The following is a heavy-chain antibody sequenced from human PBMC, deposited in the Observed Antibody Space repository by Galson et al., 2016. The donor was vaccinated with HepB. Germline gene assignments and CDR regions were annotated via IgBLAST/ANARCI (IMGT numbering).Heavy chain of an antibody. Sequence: TLSLTCTVSGGSITSGSSPWSWIRQPPGKGLEWLGNLYNSGTTTYNPSLQSRVTILVDSSKNQLSVRLGSVTAADTAVYFCARGAHYGSGSYYIDPHPYNWFDPWGQGILVTVSS. CDR3: ARGAHYGSGSYYIDPHPYNWFDP. J-gene: IGHJ5*02. V-gene: IGHV4-30-2*01. CDR2: LYNSGTT. CDR1: GGSITSGSSP. D-gene: IGHD3-10*01.